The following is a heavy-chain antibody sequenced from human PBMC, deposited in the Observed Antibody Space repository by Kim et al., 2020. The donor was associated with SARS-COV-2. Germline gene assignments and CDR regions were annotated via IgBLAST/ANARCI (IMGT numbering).Heavy chain of an antibody. V-gene: IGHV3-23*01. CDR2: ISESAATT. CDR3: ARSGAATPYIFTYFYGMDV. Sequence: GGSLRLSCEASGFPFRVFAMSWVRQTPGKGLEWVSSISESAATTYYADSVEGRFTISRDNSKNTRFLQMNSLSGDDTAIYYCARSGAATPYIFTYFYGMDVWGQGTTVTVSS. D-gene: IGHD3-9*01. J-gene: IGHJ6*02. CDR1: GFPFRVFA.